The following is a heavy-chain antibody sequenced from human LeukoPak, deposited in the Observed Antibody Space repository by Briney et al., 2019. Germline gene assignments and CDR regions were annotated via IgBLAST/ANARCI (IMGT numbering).Heavy chain of an antibody. CDR1: GSTFSSYA. Sequence: GGSLRLSCAASGSTFSSYAMSWVRQAPGKGLEWVSAISGSGGSTYYADSVKGRFTISRDNSKNTLYLQMNSLRAEDTAVYYCATFYCSSTSCYGPWGQGTLVTVSS. CDR3: ATFYCSSTSCYGP. V-gene: IGHV3-23*01. J-gene: IGHJ5*02. CDR2: ISGSGGST. D-gene: IGHD2-2*01.